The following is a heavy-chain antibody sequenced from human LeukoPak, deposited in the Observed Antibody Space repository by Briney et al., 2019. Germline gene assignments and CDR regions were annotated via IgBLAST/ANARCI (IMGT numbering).Heavy chain of an antibody. CDR3: AREYSSSWYDYNWFDP. CDR1: GYTFTGYY. J-gene: IGHJ5*02. CDR2: INPNSGGT. Sequence: GASVKVSCKASGYTFTGYYMHWVRQAPGQGLEWMGWINPNSGGTNYAQKFQGRVTMTRDTSISTAYMALSRLRSDDTAVYYCAREYSSSWYDYNWFDPWGQGTLVTVSS. D-gene: IGHD6-13*01. V-gene: IGHV1-2*02.